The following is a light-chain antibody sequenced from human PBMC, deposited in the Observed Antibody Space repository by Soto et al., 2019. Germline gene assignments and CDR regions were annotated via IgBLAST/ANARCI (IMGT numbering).Light chain of an antibody. J-gene: IGKJ1*01. V-gene: IGKV3-11*01. Sequence: EIVLTQSPATLSLSPGERATLSCRASQSVSNYLAWYQQKPGQAPRLLSYDASNRATGIPARFSDSGSGTDFTLTISSLEPEDFAVYYCQQRNDWPPWTFGQGTKVDIK. CDR2: DAS. CDR1: QSVSNY. CDR3: QQRNDWPPWT.